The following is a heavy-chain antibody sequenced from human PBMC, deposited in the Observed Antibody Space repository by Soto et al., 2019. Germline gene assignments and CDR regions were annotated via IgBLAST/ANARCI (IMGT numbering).Heavy chain of an antibody. V-gene: IGHV3-23*01. Sequence: GGSLRLSGAASGFSLEGYAMNWFRQPPGKVLEGVSVIRGTGLNTCYAASVKGRFNISRDNSKNTVYLQMDSLKVEDTAVYYCAKRASPANIDNWFDPWGPGTQVTVSS. CDR3: AKRASPANIDNWFDP. CDR1: GFSLEGYA. J-gene: IGHJ5*02. CDR2: IRGTGLNT.